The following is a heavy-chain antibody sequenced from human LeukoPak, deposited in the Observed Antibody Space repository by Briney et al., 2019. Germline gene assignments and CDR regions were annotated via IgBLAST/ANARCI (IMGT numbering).Heavy chain of an antibody. Sequence: SETLSLTCTVSGGSISSYYWSWIRQPAGKGLEWIGRIYTSGSTNYNPSLKSRVTMSVDTSKNQLSLKLSSVTAADTAVYYCARAPLDGSGLYYYYYYMDVWGKGTTVTVSS. V-gene: IGHV4-4*07. D-gene: IGHD3-10*01. CDR1: GGSISSYY. CDR3: ARAPLDGSGLYYYYYYMDV. J-gene: IGHJ6*03. CDR2: IYTSGST.